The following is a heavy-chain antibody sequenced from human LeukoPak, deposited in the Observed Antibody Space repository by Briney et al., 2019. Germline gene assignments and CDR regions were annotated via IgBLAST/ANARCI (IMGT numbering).Heavy chain of an antibody. CDR3: AKAGYSSGWYVAFDY. D-gene: IGHD6-19*01. V-gene: IGHV3-30*04. Sequence: GGSLRLSCAASGFTFSSYAMHWVRQAPGKGLEWVAVISYDGSNKYYADSVKGRFTISRDNSKNTLYLQMNSLRAVDTAVYYCAKAGYSSGWYVAFDYWGQGTLVTVSS. J-gene: IGHJ4*02. CDR2: ISYDGSNK. CDR1: GFTFSSYA.